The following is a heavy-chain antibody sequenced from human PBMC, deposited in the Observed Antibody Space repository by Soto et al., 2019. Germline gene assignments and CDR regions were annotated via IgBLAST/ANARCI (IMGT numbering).Heavy chain of an antibody. V-gene: IGHV4-59*08. CDR3: VRQGIGNLHGLVDV. CDR2: VYSTGAT. Sequence: QVQLQQSGPGLVKPSETLSLTCTVSSGPSSSHNWGWIRQPPGRGLEWIGYVYSTGATSYNPSLKSRLTISADASTNHISLTLTSVTAADTAVYYCVRQGIGNLHGLVDVWGQGTTVRVSS. J-gene: IGHJ6*02. CDR1: SGPSSSHN. D-gene: IGHD1-1*01.